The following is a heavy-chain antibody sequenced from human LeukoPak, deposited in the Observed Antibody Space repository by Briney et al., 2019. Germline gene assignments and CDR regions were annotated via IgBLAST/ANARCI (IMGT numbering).Heavy chain of an antibody. CDR1: GFMFSSYG. V-gene: IGHV3-30*18. D-gene: IGHD1-26*01. CDR3: AKEVVASVGMGGHLYNWFDP. Sequence: XGSLRLSCAASGFMFSSYGMHWVRQAPGKGLEWVAVISHEESNKFYADSVRGRFTISRDNAKNTLYLQMDSLRAEDTATYYCAKEVVASVGMGGHLYNWFDPWGQGTLVTVSS. J-gene: IGHJ5*02. CDR2: ISHEESNK.